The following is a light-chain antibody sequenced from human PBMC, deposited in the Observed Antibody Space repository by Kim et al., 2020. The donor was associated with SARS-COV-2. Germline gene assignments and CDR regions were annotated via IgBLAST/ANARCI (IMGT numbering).Light chain of an antibody. CDR1: SNNVGNEG. CDR3: SAWDSSLSVWV. V-gene: IGLV10-54*01. Sequence: QDGTLTCTGNSNNVGNEGAAWLQQHQGRPPKLLSYRNNNRPSGISERLSASRSGNTASLTITGLQPEDEADYYCSAWDSSLSVWVFGGGTQLTVL. CDR2: RNN. J-gene: IGLJ3*02.